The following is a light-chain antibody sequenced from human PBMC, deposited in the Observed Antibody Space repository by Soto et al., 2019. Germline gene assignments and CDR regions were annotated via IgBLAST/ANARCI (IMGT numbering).Light chain of an antibody. CDR3: QQYENLPT. V-gene: IGKV1-33*01. CDR2: DAS. Sequence: IHMTLSPSSLSAPVGHRVTITCQASQIINNYVNWHQQKPGRAPKLLIYDASSLEAGVPSRFRGSGSGTDFTFTISRLKPEDIATYYCQQYENLPTFGQGTRLEIK. CDR1: QIINNY. J-gene: IGKJ5*01.